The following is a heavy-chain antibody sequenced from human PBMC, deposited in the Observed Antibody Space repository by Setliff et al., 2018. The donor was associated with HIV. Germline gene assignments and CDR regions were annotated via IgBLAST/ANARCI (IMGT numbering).Heavy chain of an antibody. D-gene: IGHD3-16*01. Sequence: KPSETLSLTCSVSSDSISSGSYYWSWIRLPAGKGLEWIGQIHPTGSTNYNPSLKSRVTLSMDTSKNQFSLNLNSVTATDTAVYYCAKRTFGSGRLDPWGQGTLVTVSS. J-gene: IGHJ5*02. CDR1: SDSISSGSYY. CDR3: AKRTFGSGRLDP. V-gene: IGHV4-61*09. CDR2: IHPTGST.